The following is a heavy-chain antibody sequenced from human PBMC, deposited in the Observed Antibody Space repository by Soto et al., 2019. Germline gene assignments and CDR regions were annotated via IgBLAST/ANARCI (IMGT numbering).Heavy chain of an antibody. CDR1: GYTFTGYY. CDR2: INPNSGGT. Sequence: QVQLVQSGAEVKKPGASVKVSCKASGYTFTGYYMHWVRQAPGQGLEWMGWINPNSGGTNYAQKFQGWVTMTRDTGISKAYMELSGLRSDDKDVEYCARDQRNHRSWKLVQYDCGMDVWCQGTTGTVSS. CDR3: ARDQRNHRSWKLVQYDCGMDV. D-gene: IGHD6-13*01. J-gene: IGHJ6*02. V-gene: IGHV1-2*04.